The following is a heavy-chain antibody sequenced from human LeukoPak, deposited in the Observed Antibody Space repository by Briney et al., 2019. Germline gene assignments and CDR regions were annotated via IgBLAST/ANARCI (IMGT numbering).Heavy chain of an antibody. CDR2: INWNGGST. V-gene: IGHV3-20*01. Sequence: PGGSLRPSCAASGFTFDDYGMSWVRQAPGKGLEWVSGINWNGGSTGYADSVKGRFTISRDNAKNSLYLQMNSLRAEDTALYHCARVSSGYAADYWGQGTLVTVSS. CDR1: GFTFDDYG. J-gene: IGHJ4*02. D-gene: IGHD5-12*01. CDR3: ARVSSGYAADY.